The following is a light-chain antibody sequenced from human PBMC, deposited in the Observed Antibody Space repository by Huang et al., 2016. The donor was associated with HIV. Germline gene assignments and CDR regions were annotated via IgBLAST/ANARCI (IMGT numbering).Light chain of an antibody. Sequence: IVLTQSPGTLSLSPGERATLSCRASQSVSSTFLGWYQQKSGQAPGLLIQGTSTRAPDIPDRFRGSGSGTGFTLTISRLESEDFAVYYCQHYGTSSWTFGQGTKIEIK. V-gene: IGKV3-20*01. CDR3: QHYGTSSWT. CDR2: GTS. CDR1: QSVSSTF. J-gene: IGKJ1*01.